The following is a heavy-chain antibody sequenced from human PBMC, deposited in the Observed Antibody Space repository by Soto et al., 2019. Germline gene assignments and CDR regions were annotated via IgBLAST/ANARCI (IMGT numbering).Heavy chain of an antibody. Sequence: EVQLVESGGGWVQPGGSLRLSCAASGFTVSNNYMNWVRQAPGKGLEWVSVIYSGGDTYYADSVKGRFTISRDNSKNTLSLQMNSLRAEDTAIYYCATHPSSGYWGQGTLVTVSS. V-gene: IGHV3-66*01. CDR2: IYSGGDT. D-gene: IGHD6-25*01. CDR3: ATHPSSGY. CDR1: GFTVSNNY. J-gene: IGHJ4*02.